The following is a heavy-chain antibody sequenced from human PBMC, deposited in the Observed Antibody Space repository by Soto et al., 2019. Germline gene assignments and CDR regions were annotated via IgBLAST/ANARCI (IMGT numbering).Heavy chain of an antibody. CDR2: ISAYNGNT. CDR1: GYTFTSYG. V-gene: IGHV1-18*04. Sequence: ASVKVSCKASGYTFTSYGISWVRQAPGQGLEWMGWISAYNGNTNYAQKLQGRVTMTTDTSTSTAYMELRSLRSDDTAVYYCARXPLVGATPLYYYYGMDVWGQGTTVTVSS. J-gene: IGHJ6*02. CDR3: ARXPLVGATPLYYYYGMDV. D-gene: IGHD1-26*01.